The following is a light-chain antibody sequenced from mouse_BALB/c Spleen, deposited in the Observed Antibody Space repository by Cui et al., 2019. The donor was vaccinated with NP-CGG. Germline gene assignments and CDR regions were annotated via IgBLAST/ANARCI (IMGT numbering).Light chain of an antibody. CDR3: ALWYSNHWV. Sequence: HALAAPDSAPTTSPGETVTLTCRSSTGAVTTSNYANWVQEKPDHLFTGLIGGTNNRASGVPARFSGSLIGDKAALTITGAQTEDEAIYFCALWYSNHWVFGGGTKLTVL. CDR1: TGAVTTSNY. V-gene: IGLV1*01. CDR2: GTN. J-gene: IGLJ1*01.